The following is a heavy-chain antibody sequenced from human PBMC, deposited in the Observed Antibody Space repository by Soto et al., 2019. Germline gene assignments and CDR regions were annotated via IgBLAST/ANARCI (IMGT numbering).Heavy chain of an antibody. CDR1: GGSISRGFYS. Sequence: KTSETLSLTCAVSGGSISRGFYSWIWIRQPPGQGLEWIGYIYNSGNTYYNPSLMSRVTISVDRSQNHFSLKLTSVTAADTAVYYCARGSDGVWNWFDPWGQGTQVTVSS. D-gene: IGHD2-21*02. CDR3: ARGSDGVWNWFDP. J-gene: IGHJ5*02. V-gene: IGHV4-30-2*01. CDR2: IYNSGNT.